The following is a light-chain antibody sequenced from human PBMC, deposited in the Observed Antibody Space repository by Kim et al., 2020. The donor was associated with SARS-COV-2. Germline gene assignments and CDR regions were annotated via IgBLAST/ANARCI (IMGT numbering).Light chain of an antibody. CDR1: SSNSGTGYD. CDR3: QSYDSSLSGSV. V-gene: IGLV1-40*01. J-gene: IGLJ2*01. Sequence: QRVTISCTGSSSNSGTGYDVHWYQQLPGTAPKLLIYANTNRPSGVPDRFSASKSGTSASLAITGLQAEDEADYYCQSYDSSLSGSVFGGGTQLTVL. CDR2: ANT.